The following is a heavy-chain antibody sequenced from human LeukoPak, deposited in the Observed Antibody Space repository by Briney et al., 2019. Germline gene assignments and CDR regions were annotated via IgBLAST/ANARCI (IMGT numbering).Heavy chain of an antibody. D-gene: IGHD5-18*01. J-gene: IGHJ4*02. Sequence: SETLSLTCTVSGGPISSGSYYWSWIRQPAGKGLEWIGRIYTSGSTNYNPSLKSRVTISVDTSKNQFSLKLSSVTAADTAVYYCARESLYSYGFNWGQGTLVTVSS. V-gene: IGHV4-61*02. CDR1: GGPISSGSYY. CDR2: IYTSGST. CDR3: ARESLYSYGFN.